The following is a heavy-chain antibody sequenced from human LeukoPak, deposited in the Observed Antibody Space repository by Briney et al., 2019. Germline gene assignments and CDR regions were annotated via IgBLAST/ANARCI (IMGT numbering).Heavy chain of an antibody. CDR1: GGSISSYY. J-gene: IGHJ1*01. D-gene: IGHD3-22*01. CDR3: ASGEYYYDSSGYYSYAEYFQH. Sequence: SETLSLTCTVSGGSISSYYWSWIRQPAGKGLEWIGRIYTSGSTNYNPSLKSRVTMSVDTSKNQFSLKLSSVTAADTAVYYCASGEYYYDSSGYYSYAEYFQHWGQGTLVTVSS. V-gene: IGHV4-4*07. CDR2: IYTSGST.